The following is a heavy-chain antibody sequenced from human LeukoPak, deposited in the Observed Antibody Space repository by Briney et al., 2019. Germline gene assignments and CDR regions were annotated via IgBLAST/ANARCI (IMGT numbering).Heavy chain of an antibody. V-gene: IGHV3-21*01. D-gene: IGHD2-2*01. Sequence: GGSLRLSCAASAFPLRAYSMHWVRQAPGKGLEWVSSISIDGRYIYYADSVKGRFTISSDNAKNSLYLQMNSLRAEDTAVYYCARGNAPLPFDYWGQGTLATVSS. CDR3: ARGNAPLPFDY. CDR1: AFPLRAYS. J-gene: IGHJ4*02. CDR2: ISIDGRYI.